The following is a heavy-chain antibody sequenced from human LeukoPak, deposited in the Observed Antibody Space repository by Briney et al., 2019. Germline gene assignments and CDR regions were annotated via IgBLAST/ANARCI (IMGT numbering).Heavy chain of an antibody. CDR3: ARMSRGDFWSGYPDPGWFDP. CDR1: GGSMSSGGYS. Sequence: SETLSLTCAVSGGSMSSGGYSWSWIRQPPGKGLEWIGYIYHSGSTYYNPSLKSRVTISVDRSKNQFSLKLSSVTAADTAVYYCARMSRGDFWSGYPDPGWFDPWGQGTLVTVSP. D-gene: IGHD3-3*01. J-gene: IGHJ5*02. V-gene: IGHV4-30-2*01. CDR2: IYHSGST.